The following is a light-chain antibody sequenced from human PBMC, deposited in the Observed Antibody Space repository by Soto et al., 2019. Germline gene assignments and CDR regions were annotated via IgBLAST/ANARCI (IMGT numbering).Light chain of an antibody. CDR1: RSDVGSYNS. Sequence: QSALTQPASVSGSPGQSITISCTGTRSDVGSYNSIAWYQQLPGKAPRVMIFEVTNRPSGISDRFSGSKSGSTASLTISGLQAEDEADYFCCSYAGSSIWVFGGGTKVTVL. CDR2: EVT. CDR3: CSYAGSSIWV. J-gene: IGLJ3*02. V-gene: IGLV2-23*02.